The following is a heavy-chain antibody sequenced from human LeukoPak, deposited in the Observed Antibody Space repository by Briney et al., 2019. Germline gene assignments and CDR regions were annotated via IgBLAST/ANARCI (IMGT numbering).Heavy chain of an antibody. D-gene: IGHD3-10*01. CDR2: VNPNSGNT. J-gene: IGHJ6*03. V-gene: IGHV1-8*01. Sequence: ASVKVSCKASGYTFTSYDINWVRQATGQGLEWMGWVNPNSGNTGYAQKFQGRVTMTRNTSISTAYMELSSLRSEDTAVYYCARYPPEGFGDQMAAYYYYMDVWGKGTTVTVSS. CDR1: GYTFTSYD. CDR3: ARYPPEGFGDQMAAYYYYMDV.